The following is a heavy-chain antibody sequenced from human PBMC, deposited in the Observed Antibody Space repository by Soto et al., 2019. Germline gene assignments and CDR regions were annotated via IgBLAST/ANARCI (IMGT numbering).Heavy chain of an antibody. D-gene: IGHD4-4*01. J-gene: IGHJ4*02. Sequence: PSETLSLTCSVSGRSMSSNYWSWIRQSPDKGLEWLGYVFYGGTDYNPSLEGRVSMSVETSKSQFSLKLTSVTAADTAVYYCASYRGALYFDHWGQGLLVTVSS. CDR2: VFYGGT. CDR1: GRSMSSNY. V-gene: IGHV4-59*01. CDR3: ASYRGALYFDH.